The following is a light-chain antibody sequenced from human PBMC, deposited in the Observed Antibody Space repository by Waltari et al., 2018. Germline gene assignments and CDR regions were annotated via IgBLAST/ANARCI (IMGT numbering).Light chain of an antibody. CDR2: DAT. J-gene: IGKJ4*01. Sequence: EIVLTQSPATLSLSPGERATLSCRASQSVRGYLAWYQQKPGQAPRLLIYDATNRAPGIPARLSGSGSGTDFSLSISSLEPEDFAVYYCQQRHNWPLTFGGGTKVEIK. CDR3: QQRHNWPLT. CDR1: QSVRGY. V-gene: IGKV3-11*01.